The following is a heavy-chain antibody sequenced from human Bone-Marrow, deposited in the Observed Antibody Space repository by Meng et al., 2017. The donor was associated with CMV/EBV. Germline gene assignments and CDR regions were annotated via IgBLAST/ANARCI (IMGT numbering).Heavy chain of an antibody. CDR1: GGSISSSSYY. J-gene: IGHJ4*02. CDR2: IYYSGST. V-gene: IGHV4-39*07. Sequence: GSLRLSCTVSGGSISSSSYYWGWIRQPPGKGLEWIGSIYYSGSTYYNPSLKSRVTISVDTSKNQFSLKLSSVTAADTAVYYCARVEDTAMVGYYFDYWGQGTLVTGSS. D-gene: IGHD5-18*01. CDR3: ARVEDTAMVGYYFDY.